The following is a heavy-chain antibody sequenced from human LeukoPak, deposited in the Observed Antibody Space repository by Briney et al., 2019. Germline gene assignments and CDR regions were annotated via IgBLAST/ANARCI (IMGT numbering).Heavy chain of an antibody. CDR3: ARDLGSIAAA. D-gene: IGHD6-13*01. Sequence: HPGGSLRLSCAASGFTFSSYAMHWVRQAPGKGLEWVAVISYDGSNKYYADSVKGRFTISRDNSKNTLYLQMNSLRAEDTAVYYCARDLGSIAAAWGQGTLVTVSS. J-gene: IGHJ5*02. V-gene: IGHV3-30-3*01. CDR2: ISYDGSNK. CDR1: GFTFSSYA.